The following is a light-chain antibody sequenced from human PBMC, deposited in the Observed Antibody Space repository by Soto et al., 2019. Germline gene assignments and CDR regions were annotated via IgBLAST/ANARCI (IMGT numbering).Light chain of an antibody. Sequence: QMIGSTSCRYGAVISGVAVTCQASQDISNYLNWYQQKPGKAPKLLIYDASNLETGVSSRFRGSVCGRDAISAISILQPEDIATYYCQQDDKLPTFGGGTKVDIK. CDR2: DAS. CDR1: QDISNY. J-gene: IGKJ4*02. V-gene: IGKV1-33*01. CDR3: QQDDKLPT.